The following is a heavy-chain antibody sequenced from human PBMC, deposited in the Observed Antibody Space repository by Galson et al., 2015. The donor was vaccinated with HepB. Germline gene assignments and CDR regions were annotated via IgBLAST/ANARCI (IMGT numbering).Heavy chain of an antibody. CDR3: AKVNYYGSGPGAFDI. D-gene: IGHD3-10*01. J-gene: IGHJ3*02. CDR1: GFPFSSYG. V-gene: IGHV3-30*02. CDR2: IHYDGSNN. Sequence: SLRLSCAASGFPFSSYGMHWVRQAPGKGLECVAFIHYDGSNNYYPDSVKGRFTSSRDNSKNTLYLQMNSLRAEDTAVYYCAKVNYYGSGPGAFDIWGQGTTVTVSS.